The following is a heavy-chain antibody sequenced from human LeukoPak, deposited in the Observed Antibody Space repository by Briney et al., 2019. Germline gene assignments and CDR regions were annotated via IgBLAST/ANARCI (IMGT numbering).Heavy chain of an antibody. D-gene: IGHD2-15*01. CDR3: ASSPGYCSGGSCYPWGFDY. CDR2: IYYSGST. Sequence: PSETLSLTCTVSGGSISSYYWSWIRQPPGKGLEWIGYIYYSGSTNYNPSLKSRVTIPVDTSKNQFSLKLSSVTAADTAVYYCASSPGYCSGGSCYPWGFDYWGQGTLVTVSS. CDR1: GGSISSYY. J-gene: IGHJ4*02. V-gene: IGHV4-59*01.